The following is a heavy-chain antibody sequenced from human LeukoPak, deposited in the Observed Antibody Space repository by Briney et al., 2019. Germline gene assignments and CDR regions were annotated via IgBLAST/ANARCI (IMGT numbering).Heavy chain of an antibody. J-gene: IGHJ4*02. CDR2: ISYDGSNK. CDR3: ARDPSYYYDSMAYDY. V-gene: IGHV3-30-3*01. CDR1: GLTFSSYV. Sequence: GGSLRLSCAASGLTFSSYVMSWVRQAPGKGLEWVAVISYDGSNKYYADSVKGRFTISRDNSKNTLYLQMNSLRAEDTAVYYCARDPSYYYDSMAYDYWGQGTLVTVSS. D-gene: IGHD3-22*01.